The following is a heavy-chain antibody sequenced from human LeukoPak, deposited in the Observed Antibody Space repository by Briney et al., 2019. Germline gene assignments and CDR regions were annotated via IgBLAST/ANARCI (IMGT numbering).Heavy chain of an antibody. CDR1: GYTFTNYG. V-gene: IGHV1-18*01. D-gene: IGHD6-19*01. CDR2: ISAYNGNT. Sequence: ASVKVSCKASGYTFTNYGFSWVRQAPGHGLEWMGWISAYNGNTNYAQKLRGRVTMTTDTPTSTAYMELRSLRFYDTAVYYCARDGGITVAADDYWGQGTLVTVSS. J-gene: IGHJ4*02. CDR3: ARDGGITVAADDY.